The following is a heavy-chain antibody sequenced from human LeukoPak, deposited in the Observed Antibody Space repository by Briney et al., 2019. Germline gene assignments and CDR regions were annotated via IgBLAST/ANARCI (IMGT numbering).Heavy chain of an antibody. Sequence: SVKVSCKASGGTFSSYAISWVRQAPGQGLEWMGGIIPIFGTANYAQKFQGRVTITADESTSTAYMELSSLRSEDTAVYYCATAPGSSGYYPTYYYYMDVWGKGTTITISS. J-gene: IGHJ6*03. D-gene: IGHD3-22*01. CDR2: IIPIFGTA. CDR1: GGTFSSYA. V-gene: IGHV1-69*13. CDR3: ATAPGSSGYYPTYYYYMDV.